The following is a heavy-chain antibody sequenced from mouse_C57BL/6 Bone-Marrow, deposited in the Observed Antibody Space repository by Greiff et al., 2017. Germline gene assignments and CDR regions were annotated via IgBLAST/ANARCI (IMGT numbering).Heavy chain of an antibody. Sequence: VQLKESGGDLVKPGGSLKLSCAASGFTFSSYGMSWVRQTPDKRLEWVATISSGGSYTYYPDSVKGRFTISRDNAKNTLYLQMSSLKSEDTAMYYCARQKYDYHWGRGTTLTVSS. J-gene: IGHJ2*01. CDR2: ISSGGSYT. D-gene: IGHD2-4*01. V-gene: IGHV5-6*01. CDR1: GFTFSSYG. CDR3: ARQKYDYH.